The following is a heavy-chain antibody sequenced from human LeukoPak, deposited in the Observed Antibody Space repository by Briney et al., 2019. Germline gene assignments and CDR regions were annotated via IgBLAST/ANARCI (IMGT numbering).Heavy chain of an antibody. J-gene: IGHJ6*02. V-gene: IGHV3-23*01. Sequence: GGSLRLSCAASGFTFSSYAMSWVRQAPGKGLEWVSAISGSGGSTYYADSVKGRFTISRDNSKNTLYLQMNSLRAEDTAVYYCAKGLLGYCTNGVCYGDSYYYYGMDVWGQGTTVTVSS. CDR1: GFTFSSYA. D-gene: IGHD2-8*01. CDR2: ISGSGGST. CDR3: AKGLLGYCTNGVCYGDSYYYYGMDV.